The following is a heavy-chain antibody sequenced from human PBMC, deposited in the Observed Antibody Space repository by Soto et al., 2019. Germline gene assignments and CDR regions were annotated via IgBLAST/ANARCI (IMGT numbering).Heavy chain of an antibody. CDR2: ISGDSGAI. CDR3: ARGGRFTFGFDY. V-gene: IGHV3-23*01. Sequence: EVQLLESGGGLVQPGGSLRLSCAASGFTFSTSSMSWVRQAPGKGLEWVSAISGDSGAIYYADSVKGRFTISRDNSRDTLYLQMNSLRAEDTALYFCARGGRFTFGFDYWGQGTLIRVSS. D-gene: IGHD3-16*01. CDR1: GFTFSTSS. J-gene: IGHJ4*02.